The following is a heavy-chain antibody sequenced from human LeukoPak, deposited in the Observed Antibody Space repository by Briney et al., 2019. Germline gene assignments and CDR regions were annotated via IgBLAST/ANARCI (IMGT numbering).Heavy chain of an antibody. CDR3: AKDRGSGYHYFDY. CDR1: GFTFSSYE. J-gene: IGHJ4*02. CDR2: ISSSGSTI. V-gene: IGHV3-48*03. D-gene: IGHD3-22*01. Sequence: PGGSLRLSCAASGFTFSSYEMNWVRQAPGKGLEWVSYISSSGSTIYYADSVKGRSTISRDNARNSLYLQMNSLRAEDTAVYYCAKDRGSGYHYFDYWGQGTLVTVSS.